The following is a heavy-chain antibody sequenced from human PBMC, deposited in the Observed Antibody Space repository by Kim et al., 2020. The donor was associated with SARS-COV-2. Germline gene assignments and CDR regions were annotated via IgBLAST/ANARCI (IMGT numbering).Heavy chain of an antibody. V-gene: IGHV4-34*01. J-gene: IGHJ4*02. CDR1: GGSFSGYY. D-gene: IGHD5-18*01. CDR3: ARARRGAMVTFRYFDY. Sequence: SETLSLTCAVYGGSFSGYYWSWIRQPPGKGLEWIGEINHSGSTNYNPSLKSRVTISVDTSKNQFSLKLSSVTAAETAVYYCARARRGAMVTFRYFDYWGQGTLVTVSS. CDR2: INHSGST.